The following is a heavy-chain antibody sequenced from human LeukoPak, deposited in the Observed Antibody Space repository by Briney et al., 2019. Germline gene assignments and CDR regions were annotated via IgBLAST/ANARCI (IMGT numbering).Heavy chain of an antibody. J-gene: IGHJ4*02. CDR1: GFTFNRNA. CDR3: AKEPRYYYGSGSPYFDY. V-gene: IGHV3-23*01. D-gene: IGHD3-10*01. CDR2: ISGSGGST. Sequence: GGSLRLSCAASGFTFNRNAISWVRQAPGKGLEWVSAISGSGGSTYYADSVKGRFTISRDNSKNTLYVQMNSLRAEDTAVYYCAKEPRYYYGSGSPYFDYWGQGTLVTVSS.